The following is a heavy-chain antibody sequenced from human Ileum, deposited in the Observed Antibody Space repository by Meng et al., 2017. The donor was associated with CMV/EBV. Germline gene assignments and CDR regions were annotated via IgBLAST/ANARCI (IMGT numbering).Heavy chain of an antibody. CDR1: GFTFSAYY. CDR2: ISGDSSTI. D-gene: IGHD7-27*01. J-gene: IGHJ4*02. V-gene: IGHV3-11*01. Sequence: LSCAASGFTFSAYYLSWIRQPPGEGLEWISYISGDSSTIYYADSVKSRFVISRDNAKNSLSLQMNSLRAEDTAIYYCATRRAGEFDYWGQGTLVTVSS. CDR3: ATRRAGEFDY.